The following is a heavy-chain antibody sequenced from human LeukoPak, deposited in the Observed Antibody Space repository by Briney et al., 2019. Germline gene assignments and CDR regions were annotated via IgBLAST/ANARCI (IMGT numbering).Heavy chain of an antibody. CDR3: AREVYGGYVVY. V-gene: IGHV1-69*05. J-gene: IGHJ4*02. Sequence: SVTVSFKASGGTFSSYAISWVRQAPGQGLEWMGGIIPIFGTANYAQKFQGRVTITTDESTSTAYMELSSLRSEDTAVYYCAREVYGGYVVYWGQGTLVTVSS. CDR1: GGTFSSYA. D-gene: IGHD5-12*01. CDR2: IIPIFGTA.